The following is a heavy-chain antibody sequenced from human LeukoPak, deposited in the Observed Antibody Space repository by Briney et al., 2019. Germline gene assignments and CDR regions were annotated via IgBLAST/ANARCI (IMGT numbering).Heavy chain of an antibody. V-gene: IGHV4-34*01. J-gene: IGHJ4*02. CDR2: INHSGSA. Sequence: PSETLSLTCAVYGGSFSGYYWSWIRQPPGKGLEWIGEINHSGSANYNPSLESRVTISVDTSKNQLSLKLSSVTAADTAVYYCARGPPRMTTVTTSSLDYWGQGTLVTVSS. CDR1: GGSFSGYY. D-gene: IGHD4-17*01. CDR3: ARGPPRMTTVTTSSLDY.